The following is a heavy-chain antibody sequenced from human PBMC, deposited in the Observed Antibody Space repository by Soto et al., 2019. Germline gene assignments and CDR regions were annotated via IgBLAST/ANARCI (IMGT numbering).Heavy chain of an antibody. V-gene: IGHV1-2*02. J-gene: IGHJ6*02. Sequence: ASVKVSCKASGYTFTGYYMHWVRQAPGQGLERMGWINPNSGGTNYAQKFQGRVTMTRDTSSSTAYMEPTRLPSDNTAAHYGASGDIVLMGSSVDVWGQGTTGTVSS. CDR3: ASGDIVLMGSSVDV. D-gene: IGHD2-8*01. CDR1: GYTFTGYY. CDR2: INPNSGGT.